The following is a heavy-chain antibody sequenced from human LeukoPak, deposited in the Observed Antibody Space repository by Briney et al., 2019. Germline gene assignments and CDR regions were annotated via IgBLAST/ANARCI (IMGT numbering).Heavy chain of an antibody. Sequence: GGSLKLSCAASVLILSLCYMRCARQASGEGLEWVGRITHKANNYATAYAASLNGRFTISRDDSKNRAYLQMNSLRTEDTAMYYCATYNIGHYWGQGTLVTVSS. CDR2: ITHKANNYAT. D-gene: IGHD1-14*01. CDR3: ATYNIGHY. CDR1: VLILSLCY. J-gene: IGHJ4*02. V-gene: IGHV3-73*01.